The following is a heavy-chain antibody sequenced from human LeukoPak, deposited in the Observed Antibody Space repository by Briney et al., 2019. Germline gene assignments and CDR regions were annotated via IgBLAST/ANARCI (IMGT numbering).Heavy chain of an antibody. CDR2: ISDSGST. D-gene: IGHD2-15*01. CDR1: GGSISTYY. Sequence: PSETLSLTCSVSGGSISTYYWSWIRQPPGKGLEWIAYISDSGSTRYRPSLRGRLSISMDKSKNMFSLKLNSVTAADTAVYYCARPDSHLSAFDIWGQGTRVTVS. J-gene: IGHJ3*02. CDR3: ARPDSHLSAFDI. V-gene: IGHV4-59*08.